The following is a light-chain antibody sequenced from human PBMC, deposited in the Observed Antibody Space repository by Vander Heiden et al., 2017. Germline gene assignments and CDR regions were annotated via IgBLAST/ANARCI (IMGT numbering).Light chain of an antibody. J-gene: IGLJ2*01. CDR1: NIGTKS. CDR3: QVWDTTSDHPVV. V-gene: IGLV3-21*02. Sequence: SYVLTHPPPLSVAPGQTAKISCGGKNIGTKSVHWYQQKPGRAPVLVVYDDGDRPSGIPERISGSNSGNTATLTISRVEAGDEADYYCQVWDTTSDHPVVFSGGTKLTV. CDR2: DDG.